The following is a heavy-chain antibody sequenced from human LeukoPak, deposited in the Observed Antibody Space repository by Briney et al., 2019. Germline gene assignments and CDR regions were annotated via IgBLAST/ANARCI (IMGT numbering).Heavy chain of an antibody. Sequence: SSVNVSCQTSGCTFNNSAMSWVRQAPGPRLEWLGGVMPLFGKAGYAQQFLGRVTITKDESTRPVYLELTSLTPDDTAVYYCARDVHGDYGCGWFDPWGQGTLVSVSS. J-gene: IGHJ5*02. CDR2: VMPLFGKA. D-gene: IGHD4-17*01. V-gene: IGHV1-69*05. CDR3: ARDVHGDYGCGWFDP. CDR1: GCTFNNSA.